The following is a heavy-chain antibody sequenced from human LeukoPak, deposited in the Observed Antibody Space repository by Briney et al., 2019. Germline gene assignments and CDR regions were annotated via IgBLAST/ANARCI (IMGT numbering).Heavy chain of an antibody. V-gene: IGHV3-66*01. CDR3: ARDPGNNYFDY. CDR2: IYSGGST. D-gene: IGHD2/OR15-2a*01. J-gene: IGHJ4*02. Sequence: GGSLRLSCAASGFTVSSNYMGWVRQAPGKGLEWVSVIYSGGSTYFADSVKGRFTISRDNSKNTLYLQMNSLRVEDTAVYYCARDPGNNYFDYWGQGALVTVSS. CDR1: GFTVSSNY.